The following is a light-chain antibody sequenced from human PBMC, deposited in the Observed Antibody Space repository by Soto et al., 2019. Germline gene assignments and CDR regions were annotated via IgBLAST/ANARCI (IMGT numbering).Light chain of an antibody. Sequence: EIVLTQSPGTLSLSPGERATLSCRTSQSVSSSYLAWYQQKPGQAPRLLIYGASNRATGIPDRFSGSGSGTDFTLTISRLEPEDFAVYYCQHYGTSPLTRGPGTKVDIK. CDR2: GAS. J-gene: IGKJ3*01. CDR3: QHYGTSPLT. CDR1: QSVSSSY. V-gene: IGKV3-20*01.